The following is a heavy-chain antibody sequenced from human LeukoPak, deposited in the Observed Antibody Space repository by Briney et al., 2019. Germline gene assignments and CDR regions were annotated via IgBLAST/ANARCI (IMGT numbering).Heavy chain of an antibody. Sequence: PAGGSLRPSCAASGFTFSRIAMSWVRQAPGKGLEWVSAIRSNGETVYNADSVKGRFTVSRDNSRQTPFLQMSSLRVEDTATYYCAKGQELDDGVFDSWGQGTLVTVSS. CDR3: AKGQELDDGVFDS. CDR2: IRSNGETV. D-gene: IGHD1-1*01. CDR1: GFTFSRIA. J-gene: IGHJ4*02. V-gene: IGHV3-23*01.